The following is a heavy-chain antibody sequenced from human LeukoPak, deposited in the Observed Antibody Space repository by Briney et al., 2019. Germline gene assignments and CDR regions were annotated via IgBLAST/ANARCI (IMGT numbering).Heavy chain of an antibody. J-gene: IGHJ4*02. CDR1: GFTLSTFS. CDR2: ISSDGNHK. V-gene: IGHV3-30*18. D-gene: IGHD3-10*01. CDR3: AKTVSSSGSYYLEYFLLTAYYFDY. Sequence: AGGSLRLSCAASGFTLSTFSNHWVRQAPGKGLEWVASISSDGNHKYYVGSVEGRFTISRDNSRNTLYLQMNSLRAEDTAVYYCAKTVSSSGSYYLEYFLLTAYYFDYWGQGTLVTVSS.